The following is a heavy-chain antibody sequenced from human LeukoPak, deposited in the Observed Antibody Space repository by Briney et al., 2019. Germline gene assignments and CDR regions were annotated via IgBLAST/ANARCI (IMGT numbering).Heavy chain of an antibody. CDR3: ARVANYYGSGSYYGFDP. V-gene: IGHV4-61*02. Sequence: PSETLSLTCSVSGYSISSGYYWGWIRQPAGKGLESIGRIYTSGSINYNPSLKSRVTISLDTSKNQFSLKLSSVTAADTAVYYCARVANYYGSGSYYGFDPWGQGTLVTVSS. D-gene: IGHD3-10*01. CDR2: IYTSGSI. CDR1: GYSISSGYY. J-gene: IGHJ5*02.